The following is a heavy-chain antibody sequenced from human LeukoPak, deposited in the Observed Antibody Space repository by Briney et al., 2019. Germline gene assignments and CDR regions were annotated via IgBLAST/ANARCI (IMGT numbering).Heavy chain of an antibody. D-gene: IGHD3-10*01. V-gene: IGHV2-5*02. CDR1: GFSLDTAGVG. Sequence: SGPTLVRPTQTLTLTCTFSGFSLDTAGVGVGWIRQPPGKALEWLALIYWDDDKRYSPSLRGRLAITKDTSKNQVVLTVTNMDPLDTATYYCAHSRLLFFGDEGYWGQGTLVTVSS. CDR3: AHSRLLFFGDEGY. J-gene: IGHJ4*02. CDR2: IYWDDDK.